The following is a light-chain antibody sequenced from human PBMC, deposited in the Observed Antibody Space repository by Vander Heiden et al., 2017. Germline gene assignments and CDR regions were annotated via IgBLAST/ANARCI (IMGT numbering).Light chain of an antibody. Sequence: QSALPQPPSASGSPGQSVTISCTGTSSDVGGYNYVSWYQQHPGKAPKLMIYEGSKRPSGVPDRFSGSKSGNTASLTVSGLQAEDEADYYCSSYAGSNNLVFGGGTKRTVL. CDR3: SSYAGSNNLV. CDR1: SSDVGGYNY. CDR2: EGS. J-gene: IGLJ3*02. V-gene: IGLV2-8*01.